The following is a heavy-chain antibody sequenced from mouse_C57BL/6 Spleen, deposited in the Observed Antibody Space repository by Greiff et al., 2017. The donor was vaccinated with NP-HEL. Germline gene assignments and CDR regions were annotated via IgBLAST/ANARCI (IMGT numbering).Heavy chain of an antibody. CDR3: GREWARDYAMDY. J-gene: IGHJ4*01. D-gene: IGHD1-3*01. CDR2: INPGSGGT. CDR1: GYAFTTYL. V-gene: IGHV1-54*01. Sequence: VQLQQSGAELVRPGTSVKVSCKASGYAFTTYLIEWVKQRPGQGLEWIGVINPGSGGTNYNEKFKGKATLTADKSSSTAYLQLSSLTSEDSEVYCCGREWARDYAMDYWGQGTSVTVSA.